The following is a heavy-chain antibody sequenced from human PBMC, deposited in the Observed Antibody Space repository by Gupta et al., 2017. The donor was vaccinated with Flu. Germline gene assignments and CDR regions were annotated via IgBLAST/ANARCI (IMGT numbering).Heavy chain of an antibody. J-gene: IGHJ6*02. CDR2: IDTTGYT. Sequence: EVQLVESGGGLVQPGGSLRLSCAASGFTFSTSDIHWVRQPTGKGLEWVSAIDTTGYTYYAGSVKGRFTISRENAKNSSYLQVSSLRAGDTAVYYCARGGRIPYYFYGLDVWGQGTTGTVSS. CDR3: ARGGRIPYYFYGLDV. V-gene: IGHV3-13*01. D-gene: IGHD2-21*01. CDR1: GFTFSTSD.